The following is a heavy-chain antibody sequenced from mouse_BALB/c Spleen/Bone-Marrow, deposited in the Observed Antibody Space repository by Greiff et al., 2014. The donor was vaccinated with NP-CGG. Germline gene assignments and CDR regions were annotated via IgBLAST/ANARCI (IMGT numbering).Heavy chain of an antibody. CDR2: INPDSRTI. D-gene: IGHD1-1*01. Sequence: EVMLVESGGGLVQPGGSLKLSCAASGFDFSRYWMSWVRQAPGKGLGWIGEINPDSRTINYSPSLKDKFIISRDNAKNTLYLRLNKVRSEDTALYYCARPDYYGYLNYWGQGTTLTVSS. CDR1: GFDFSRYW. J-gene: IGHJ2*01. V-gene: IGHV4-1*02. CDR3: ARPDYYGYLNY.